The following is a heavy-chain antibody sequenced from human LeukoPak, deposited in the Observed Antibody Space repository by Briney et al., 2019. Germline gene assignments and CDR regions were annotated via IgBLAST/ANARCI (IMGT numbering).Heavy chain of an antibody. D-gene: IGHD6-6*01. V-gene: IGHV4-59*01. J-gene: IGHJ4*02. Sequence: PETLSLTCTVSGGSISSYYWSWIRQPPGKGLEWIGYIYDSGSTNYNPSLKSRVTISVDTSKKQFSLKLSSVTAADTAVYYCARSYSSSSPPSYYWGQGTLVTVSS. CDR2: IYDSGST. CDR3: ARSYSSSSPPSYY. CDR1: GGSISSYY.